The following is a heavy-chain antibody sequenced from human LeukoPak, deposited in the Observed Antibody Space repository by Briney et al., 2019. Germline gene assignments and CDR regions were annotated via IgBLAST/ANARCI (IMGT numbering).Heavy chain of an antibody. CDR3: ARVSHYYDSSGYSPFDY. J-gene: IGHJ4*02. D-gene: IGHD3-22*01. V-gene: IGHV3-53*01. CDR1: GFTVSSNY. Sequence: HPGGSLRLSCAASGFTVSSNYMSWVRQAPGKGLEWVSVIYSGGGTYYADSVKGRFTISRDNSKNTLYLQMNSLRAEDTAVYYCARVSHYYDSSGYSPFDYWGQGTLVTVSS. CDR2: IYSGGGT.